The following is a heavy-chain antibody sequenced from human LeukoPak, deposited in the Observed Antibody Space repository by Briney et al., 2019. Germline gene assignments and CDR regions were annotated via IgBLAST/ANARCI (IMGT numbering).Heavy chain of an antibody. CDR1: GFTFSSYG. CDR3: AKGHGWEASYYYSYMDV. J-gene: IGHJ6*03. CDR2: TRYDGSNK. Sequence: PGGSLRLSCAASGFTFSSYGMYWVRQAPGKGLEWVAFTRYDGSNKYYADSVKGRFTISRDNSKNTLYLKMNSLRAEDTAVYYCAKGHGWEASYYYSYMDVWGKGTTVTISS. V-gene: IGHV3-30*02. D-gene: IGHD1-26*01.